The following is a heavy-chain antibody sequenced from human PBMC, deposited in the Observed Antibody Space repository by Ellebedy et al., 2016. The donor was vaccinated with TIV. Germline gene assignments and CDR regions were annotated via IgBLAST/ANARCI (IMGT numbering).Heavy chain of an antibody. V-gene: IGHV1-2*04. D-gene: IGHD6-19*01. CDR2: INPNSGGT. CDR3: ARARSGGWLHTPDY. J-gene: IGHJ4*02. CDR1: GYTFTGYY. Sequence: AASVKVSCKASGYTFTGYYMHWVRQAPGQGLEWIGWINPNSGGTNYAQKFQGWVTMTRDTSISTAYMELSRLRSDDTAVYYCARARSGGWLHTPDYWGQGILVTVSS.